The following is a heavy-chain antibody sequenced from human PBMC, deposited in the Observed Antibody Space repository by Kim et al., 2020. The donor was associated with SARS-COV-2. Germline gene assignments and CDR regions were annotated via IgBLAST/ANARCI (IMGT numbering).Heavy chain of an antibody. CDR1: GYSISSGYY. V-gene: IGHV4-38-2*01. D-gene: IGHD2-15*01. CDR2: IYHSGNI. Sequence: SETLSLTCGVSGYSISSGYYWGWIRQSPGKALEYIGSIYHSGNIHYSPSLKGRVTISVDSSQNQLSLSLASVTAADTAVYYCARNREYIIVWVADAFV. CDR3: ARNREYIIVWVADAFV. J-gene: IGHJ3*02.